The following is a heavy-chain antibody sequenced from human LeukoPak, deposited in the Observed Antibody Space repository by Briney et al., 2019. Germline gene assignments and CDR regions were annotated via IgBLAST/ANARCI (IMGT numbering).Heavy chain of an antibody. Sequence: GGSLRLSCAASGFTVSSNYMSWVRQAPGKGLEWVSVIYSGGSTYYADSVKGRFTISRDNSKNTLYLQMNSLRAEDTGVYYCARDSPSSSWYRLRYYYYYMDVWGTGTTVTVSS. CDR1: GFTVSSNY. CDR3: ARDSPSSSWYRLRYYYYYMDV. D-gene: IGHD6-13*01. V-gene: IGHV3-53*01. CDR2: IYSGGST. J-gene: IGHJ6*03.